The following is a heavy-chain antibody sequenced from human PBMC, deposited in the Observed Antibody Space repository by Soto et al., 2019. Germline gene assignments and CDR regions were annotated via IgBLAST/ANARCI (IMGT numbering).Heavy chain of an antibody. CDR2: IIPIFGTA. J-gene: IGHJ5*02. CDR3: ARERCSSTSSYPGWFDP. Sequence: SVKVSCKASGGTFGSYAISWVRHAPGQGLEWMGGIIPIFGTANYAQKFQGRVTITADKSTSTAYMELSSLRSEDTAVYYCARERCSSTSSYPGWFDPWGQGTLVTVSS. CDR1: GGTFGSYA. V-gene: IGHV1-69*06. D-gene: IGHD2-2*01.